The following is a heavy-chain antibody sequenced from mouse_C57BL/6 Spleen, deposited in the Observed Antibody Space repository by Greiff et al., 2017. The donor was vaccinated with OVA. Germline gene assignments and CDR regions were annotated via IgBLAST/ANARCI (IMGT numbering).Heavy chain of an antibody. J-gene: IGHJ3*01. V-gene: IGHV1-80*01. CDR1: GYAFSSYW. CDR2: IYPGDGDT. CDR3: ARVYDYLFAY. Sequence: VMLVESGAELVKPGASVKISCKASGYAFSSYWMNWVKQRPGKGLEWIGQIYPGDGDTNYNGKFKGKATLTADKSSSTAYMQLSSLTSEDSAVYFCARVYDYLFAYWGQGTLVTVSA. D-gene: IGHD2-4*01.